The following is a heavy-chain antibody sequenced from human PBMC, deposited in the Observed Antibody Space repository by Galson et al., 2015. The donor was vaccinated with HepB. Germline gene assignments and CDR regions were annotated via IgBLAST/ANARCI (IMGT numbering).Heavy chain of an antibody. D-gene: IGHD3-10*01. CDR1: GFTFSSYS. J-gene: IGHJ6*02. CDR3: ARDRRPIWFGEGYGMDV. Sequence: SLRLSCAASGFTFSSYSMNWVRQAPGKGLEWVSYISSSSSTIYYADSVKGRFTISRDNAKNSLYLQMNSLRAEDTAVYYCARDRRPIWFGEGYGMDVWGQGTTVTVSS. V-gene: IGHV3-48*04. CDR2: ISSSSSTI.